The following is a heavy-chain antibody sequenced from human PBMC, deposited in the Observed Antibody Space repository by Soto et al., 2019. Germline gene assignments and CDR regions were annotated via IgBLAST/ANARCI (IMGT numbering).Heavy chain of an antibody. CDR3: ARGGFRRGYSELGYYGMDV. CDR1: GWSFSGYY. V-gene: IGHV4-34*01. CDR2: INHSGST. D-gene: IGHD5-18*01. J-gene: IGHJ6*02. Sequence: SETLSLTCAVYGWSFSGYYWSWIRQPPGKGLEWIGEINHSGSTNYNPSLKSRVTISVDTSKNQFSLKLSSVTAADTAVYYCARGGFRRGYSELGYYGMDVWGQGTTVT.